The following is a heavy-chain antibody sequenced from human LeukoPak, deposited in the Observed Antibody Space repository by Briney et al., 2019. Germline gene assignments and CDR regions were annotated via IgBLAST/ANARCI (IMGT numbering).Heavy chain of an antibody. CDR1: GYTFTACH. CDR3: ATEGSYFLTSFDH. V-gene: IGHV1-2*02. J-gene: IGHJ4*02. D-gene: IGHD3-10*01. Sequence: GASVRVSCKTSGYTFTACHIHWMRLAPGQGLECMGWINPRIWETTFAPKFQGRVAMTTQTSLTTASMELSSLTSDDTAVYFCATEGSYFLTSFDHWGLGTLVTVSS. CDR2: INPRIWET.